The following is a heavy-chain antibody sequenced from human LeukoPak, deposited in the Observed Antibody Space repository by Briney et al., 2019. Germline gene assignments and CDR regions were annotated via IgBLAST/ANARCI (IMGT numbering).Heavy chain of an antibody. V-gene: IGHV7-4-1*02. CDR3: ARGPSSGYAY. CDR1: GYTFTSYY. J-gene: IGHJ4*02. CDR2: INTNTGNP. D-gene: IGHD3-22*01. Sequence: ASVKVSCKASGYTFTSYYMHWVRQAPGQGLEWMGWINTNTGNPTYAQGFTGRFVFSLDTSVSTTYLQISSLKAEDTAVYYCARGPSSGYAYWGQGTLVTVSS.